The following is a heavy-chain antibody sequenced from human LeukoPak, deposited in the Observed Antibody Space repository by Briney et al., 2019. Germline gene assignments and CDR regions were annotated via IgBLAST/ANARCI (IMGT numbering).Heavy chain of an antibody. Sequence: PGGSLRLSCVASGFTFSDYEMHWIRQAPGKGLEWVSYITKTGASIYYAPSVRGRFTISSDTADNSLYLQMNSLRAEDSALYYCARSRILRAESFFDFWGQGTLVTVSS. CDR2: ITKTGASI. CDR1: GFTFSDYE. CDR3: ARSRILRAESFFDF. V-gene: IGHV3-48*03. J-gene: IGHJ4*02. D-gene: IGHD1-26*01.